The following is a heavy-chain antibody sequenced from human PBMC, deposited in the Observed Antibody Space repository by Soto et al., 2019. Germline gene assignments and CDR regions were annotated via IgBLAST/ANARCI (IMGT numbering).Heavy chain of an antibody. V-gene: IGHV5-51*01. Sequence: EVQLVQSGAEVKKPGESLKISCKGSGYSFTSYWIGWVRQMPGKGLEWMGIIYPGDSDTRYSPSFQGQVTISADKSISTAYLQWSSLKASDTAMYYCARHIQGKYCSGGSCYSGDYWGQGTLVTVSS. D-gene: IGHD2-15*01. J-gene: IGHJ4*02. CDR1: GYSFTSYW. CDR3: ARHIQGKYCSGGSCYSGDY. CDR2: IYPGDSDT.